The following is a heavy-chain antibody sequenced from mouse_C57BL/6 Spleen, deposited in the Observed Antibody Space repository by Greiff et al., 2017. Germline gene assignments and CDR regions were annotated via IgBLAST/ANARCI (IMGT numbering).Heavy chain of an antibody. V-gene: IGHV5-12*01. CDR1: GFTFSDYY. CDR2: ISNGGGST. J-gene: IGHJ4*01. Sequence: EVKLVESGGGLVQPGGSLKLSCAASGFTFSDYYMYWVRQTPEKRLEWVAYISNGGGSTYYPDTVKGRFTISRDNAKNTLYLQMSRLKSEDTAMYYCARQLPGYYYAMDYWGQGTSVTVSS. CDR3: ARQLPGYYYAMDY. D-gene: IGHD1-1*01.